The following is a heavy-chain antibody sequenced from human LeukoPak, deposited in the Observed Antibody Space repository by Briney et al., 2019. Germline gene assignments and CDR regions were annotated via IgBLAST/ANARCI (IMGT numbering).Heavy chain of an antibody. D-gene: IGHD3-22*01. V-gene: IGHV3-74*01. CDR2: IKSDGST. CDR1: GFTFSSYW. Sequence: GGSLRLFCAASGFTFSSYWMHWVRQAPGKGRVWVSRIKSDGSTNYADSVKGRFTISRDNAKNTVSLQMNSLRAEDTGVYYCARAPSEIGGYYPEYFRHWGQGTLVTVSS. CDR3: ARAPSEIGGYYPEYFRH. J-gene: IGHJ1*01.